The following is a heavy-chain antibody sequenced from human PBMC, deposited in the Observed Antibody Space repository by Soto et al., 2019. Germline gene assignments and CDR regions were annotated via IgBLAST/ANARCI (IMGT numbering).Heavy chain of an antibody. CDR1: GFTFSSYS. D-gene: IGHD3-3*01. V-gene: IGHV3-48*01. CDR3: ASDGTXXIYNWFDP. Sequence: EVQLVESGGGLVQPGGSLRLSCAASGFTFSSYSMNWVRQAPGKGLEWVSYISSSSSTIYYADSVKGRFTISRDNAKNSLYLQMTSLRGEDTAVYYCASDGTXXIYNWFDPWGQGTLVTVSS. CDR2: ISSSSSTI. J-gene: IGHJ5*02.